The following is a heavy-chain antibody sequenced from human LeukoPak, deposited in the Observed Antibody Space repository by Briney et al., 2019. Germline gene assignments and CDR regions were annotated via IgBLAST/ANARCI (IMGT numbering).Heavy chain of an antibody. V-gene: IGHV3-48*01. D-gene: IGHD6-19*01. CDR1: GFTFSSYS. CDR3: ARGMSSGRYAVDI. Sequence: GGSLRLSCAASGFTFSSYSMNWVRQAPGKGLEWVSYISSSSSTIYYADSAKGRFTISRDNAKNSLYLQMNSLRAEDTAVYYCARGMSSGRYAVDIWGQGTMVTVSS. CDR2: ISSSSSTI. J-gene: IGHJ3*02.